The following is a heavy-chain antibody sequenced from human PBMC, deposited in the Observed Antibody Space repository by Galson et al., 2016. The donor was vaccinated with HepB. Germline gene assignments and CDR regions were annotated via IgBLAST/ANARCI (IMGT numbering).Heavy chain of an antibody. Sequence: TLSLTCTVSGGSISSYYWSWIRQPPGRGLEWIGSIYYSGSTDYNPSLKSRVTISLDTSKKQFSLKLSSVTAADTAMYYCAREASYDFWSGKHFDYWGQGTLVIVSS. J-gene: IGHJ4*02. CDR3: AREASYDFWSGKHFDY. CDR2: IYYSGST. V-gene: IGHV4-59*01. CDR1: GGSISSYY. D-gene: IGHD3-3*01.